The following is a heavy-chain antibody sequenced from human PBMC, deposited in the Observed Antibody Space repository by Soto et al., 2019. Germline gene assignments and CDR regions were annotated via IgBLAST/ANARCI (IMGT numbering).Heavy chain of an antibody. Sequence: GGSLRLACAASGFTFSSYGMHWVCQAPGKGLAWVAVTSYDGSGKYYADSVRGRFTISRDNSKNTLYLQMNSLRAEDTAVYYCAKDRAKSLDYWGQGTLVTVSS. CDR1: GFTFSSYG. CDR3: AKDRAKSLDY. V-gene: IGHV3-30*18. CDR2: TSYDGSGK. J-gene: IGHJ4*02.